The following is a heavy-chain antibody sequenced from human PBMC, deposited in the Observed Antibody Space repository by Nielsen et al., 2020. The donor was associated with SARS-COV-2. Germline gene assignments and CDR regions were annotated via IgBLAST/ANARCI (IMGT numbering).Heavy chain of an antibody. D-gene: IGHD6-13*01. CDR2: INHRGNT. V-gene: IGHV4-34*01. Sequence: SETLSLTCAVSGGSLSGDYWSWIRQSPGKGLEWIGEINHRGNTNSNPSLKSRVSISIDTSKNQFSLKVTSVTAADTAVYYCARDIAAGVVDYWGQGTLVTVSS. CDR1: GGSLSGDY. J-gene: IGHJ4*02. CDR3: ARDIAAGVVDY.